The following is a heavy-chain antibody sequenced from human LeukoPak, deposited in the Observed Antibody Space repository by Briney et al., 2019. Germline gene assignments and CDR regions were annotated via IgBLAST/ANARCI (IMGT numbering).Heavy chain of an antibody. V-gene: IGHV1-18*01. J-gene: IGHJ4*02. CDR3: ARDRYDYGDY. CDR1: GGTFIIYA. D-gene: IGHD4-17*01. Sequence: GASVTVSCTASGGTFIIYAISWVRQAPGQGLEWMGWISAYNGNTNYAQKLQGRVTMTTDTSTSTAYMELRSLRSDDTAVYYCARDRYDYGDYWGQGTLVTVSS. CDR2: ISAYNGNT.